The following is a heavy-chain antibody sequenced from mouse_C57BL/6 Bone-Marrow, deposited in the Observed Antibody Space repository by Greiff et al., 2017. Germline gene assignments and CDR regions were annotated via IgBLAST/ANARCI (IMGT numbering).Heavy chain of an antibody. Sequence: VKLQQSGAELARPGASVKLSCKASGYTFTSYGISWVKQRTGQGLEWIGEIYPRSGNTYYNEKFKGKATLTADKSSSTAYMELRSLTSEDSAVYFCARSETAQATLYYYAIDYWGQGTSVTVSS. J-gene: IGHJ4*01. D-gene: IGHD3-2*02. CDR2: IYPRSGNT. CDR1: GYTFTSYG. CDR3: ARSETAQATLYYYAIDY. V-gene: IGHV1-81*01.